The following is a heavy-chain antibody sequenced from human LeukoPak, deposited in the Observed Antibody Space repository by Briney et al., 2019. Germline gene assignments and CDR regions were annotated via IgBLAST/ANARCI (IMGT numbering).Heavy chain of an antibody. CDR3: ARRLGYCSSTSCYTSLRYFQH. V-gene: IGHV4-34*01. D-gene: IGHD2-2*02. J-gene: IGHJ1*01. Sequence: SETLSLTCAVYGGSFSGYYWSWIRQPPGKGLEWIGEINHSGSTNYNPSLKSRVTISVDTSKNQFSLKLSSVTAADTAVYYCARRLGYCSSTSCYTSLRYFQHWGQGTLVTVSS. CDR2: INHSGST. CDR1: GGSFSGYY.